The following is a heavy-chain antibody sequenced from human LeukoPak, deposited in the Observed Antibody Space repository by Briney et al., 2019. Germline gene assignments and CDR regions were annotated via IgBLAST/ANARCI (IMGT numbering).Heavy chain of an antibody. CDR1: GFTFSSYA. D-gene: IGHD5-24*01. V-gene: IGHV3-64*01. J-gene: IGHJ4*02. Sequence: GGSLRLSCAASGFTFSSYAMHWVRQAPGKGLGCVSAISSDGYTTSYANSVKGRFTVSRDDSKNTLYLQMDSLRAEDMAVYYCARDGYNSEYDYWGQGTLVTVSS. CDR2: ISSDGYTT. CDR3: ARDGYNSEYDY.